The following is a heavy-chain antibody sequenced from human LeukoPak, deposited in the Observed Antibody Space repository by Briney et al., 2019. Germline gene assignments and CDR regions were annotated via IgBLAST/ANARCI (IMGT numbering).Heavy chain of an antibody. Sequence: PSETLSLTCAVYGGSFSGYYWSWIRQPPGKWLEWIGEINHSGSTNYNPSLKSRVTISVDTSKNQISLKLNSVTAADTAVYYCARDRLLWFGELDSWGQGTLVIVSS. CDR2: INHSGST. J-gene: IGHJ5*01. D-gene: IGHD3-10*01. CDR1: GGSFSGYY. V-gene: IGHV4-34*01. CDR3: ARDRLLWFGELDS.